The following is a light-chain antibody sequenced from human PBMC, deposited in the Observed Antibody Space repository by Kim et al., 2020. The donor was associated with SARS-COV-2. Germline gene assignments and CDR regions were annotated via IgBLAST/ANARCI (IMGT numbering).Light chain of an antibody. Sequence: LSPGERATLSCRASQSVSNNFLAWYQQKPGQAPRLLIYDTSSRAAGIPDRFSGGGSGTDFTLTISRLEPEDFAVYYCQQYGSSKTFGQGTKVDIK. CDR2: DTS. J-gene: IGKJ1*01. CDR1: QSVSNNF. V-gene: IGKV3-20*01. CDR3: QQYGSSKT.